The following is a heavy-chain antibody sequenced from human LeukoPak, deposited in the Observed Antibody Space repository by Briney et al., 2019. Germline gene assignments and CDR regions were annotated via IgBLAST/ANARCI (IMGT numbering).Heavy chain of an antibody. Sequence: GASLKVSCKASGYTFTGYYMHWVRQAPGQELEWMGWINPNSGGTNYAQKFQGRVTMTRDTSISTAYMELSRLRSDDTAVYYCAREPGTNYYDSSGSFDYWGQGTLVTVSS. J-gene: IGHJ4*02. CDR1: GYTFTGYY. CDR2: INPNSGGT. V-gene: IGHV1-2*02. D-gene: IGHD3-22*01. CDR3: AREPGTNYYDSSGSFDY.